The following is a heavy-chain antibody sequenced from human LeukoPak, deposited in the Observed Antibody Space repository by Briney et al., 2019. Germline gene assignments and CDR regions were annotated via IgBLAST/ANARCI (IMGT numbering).Heavy chain of an antibody. J-gene: IGHJ4*02. Sequence: GGSLRLSCEASGFTFSSYAMSWVRQPPGKGLEWVSAISGSGGSTYYADSVKGRFTISRDNSKNTLYLQMNSLRAEDTAVYYCAKDWQGSGSYYKNFDHWGQGTLVNVSS. CDR1: GFTFSSYA. V-gene: IGHV3-23*01. CDR2: ISGSGGST. CDR3: AKDWQGSGSYYKNFDH. D-gene: IGHD3-10*01.